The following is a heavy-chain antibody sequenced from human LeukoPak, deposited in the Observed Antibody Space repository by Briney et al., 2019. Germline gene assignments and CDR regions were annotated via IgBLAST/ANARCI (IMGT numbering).Heavy chain of an antibody. Sequence: GRSLRPSCAASGFTLSSHSMNWGRQTPGKGGGWISYISGSSTIIHYADSVKGRFTISRDDAKNSLYLQMNSLRAEDTAIYYCAKVRRQHDNWFDPWGQGTLVTVSS. D-gene: IGHD3-9*01. CDR1: GFTLSSHS. V-gene: IGHV3-48*01. J-gene: IGHJ5*02. CDR2: ISGSSTII. CDR3: AKVRRQHDNWFDP.